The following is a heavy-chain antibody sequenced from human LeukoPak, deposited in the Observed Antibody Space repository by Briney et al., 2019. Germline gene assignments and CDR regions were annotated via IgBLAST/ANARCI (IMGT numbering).Heavy chain of an antibody. D-gene: IGHD3-9*01. Sequence: PSETLSLTCTVSGGSISSYHWNWIRQPAGKGLEWIGRINTSGSTNYNPSLKSRVTMSIDTSKNQFSLKLRSVTAADTAVYYCARGDIGYNWFDPWGQGTLVTVSS. CDR3: ARGDIGYNWFDP. CDR2: INTSGST. J-gene: IGHJ5*02. V-gene: IGHV4-4*07. CDR1: GGSISSYH.